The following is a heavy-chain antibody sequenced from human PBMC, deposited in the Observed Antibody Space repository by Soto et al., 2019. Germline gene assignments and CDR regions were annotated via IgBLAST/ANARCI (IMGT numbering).Heavy chain of an antibody. V-gene: IGHV4-30-4*01. CDR2: ISYSGST. Sequence: QVQLQESGPGLVKPSQTLSLTCTVSGGSISSGDYYWSWIRQPPGKGLEWIGYISYSGSTYYNPSPTRPLPISVATSQTHSPLHLTSVTSADTAVYYCVTLFGAAAPFAYWGQGTLVTVSS. CDR3: VTLFGAAAPFAY. D-gene: IGHD6-13*01. CDR1: GGSISSGDYY. J-gene: IGHJ4*02.